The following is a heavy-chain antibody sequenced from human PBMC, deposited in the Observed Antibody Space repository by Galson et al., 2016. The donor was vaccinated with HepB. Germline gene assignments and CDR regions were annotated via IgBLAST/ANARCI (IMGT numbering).Heavy chain of an antibody. D-gene: IGHD6-19*01. CDR3: ARYSSAWSLDT. V-gene: IGHV3-23*01. CDR2: ISGSGNT. J-gene: IGHJ5*02. CDR1: GFTFSSND. Sequence: SLRLSCAASGFTFSSNDIHWVRQAPGKGLEWLSSISGSGNTNYADSVKGRFIISRDNSKGTLYLEMNSLRAEDTAIYYCARYSSAWSLDTWGQGTLVTVSS.